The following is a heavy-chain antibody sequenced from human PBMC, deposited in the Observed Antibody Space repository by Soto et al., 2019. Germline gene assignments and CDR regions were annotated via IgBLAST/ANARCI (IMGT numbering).Heavy chain of an antibody. Sequence: SETLSLTCTVSGGSISSSSYYWGWIRQPPGKGLEWIGSIYYSGSTYYNPSLKSRVTISVDTSKNQFSLKLSSVTAADTAVYYCARQRGLCSGGSCYSGILYYYYYMDVWGKGTTVTVSS. J-gene: IGHJ6*03. CDR1: GGSISSSSYY. V-gene: IGHV4-39*01. D-gene: IGHD2-15*01. CDR2: IYYSGST. CDR3: ARQRGLCSGGSCYSGILYYYYYMDV.